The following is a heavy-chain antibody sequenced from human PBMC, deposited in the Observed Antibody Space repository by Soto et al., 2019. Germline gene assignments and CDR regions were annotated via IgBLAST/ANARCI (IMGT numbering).Heavy chain of an antibody. Sequence: GGSLRLSCAASGFTFSSYSMNWVRQAPGKGLEWVSYISSSSSTIYYADSVKGRFTISRDNAKNSLYLQMNSLRAEDTAVYYCARGVAVAAYDYWGQGTLVTVSS. CDR1: GFTFSSYS. CDR2: ISSSSSTI. V-gene: IGHV3-48*01. D-gene: IGHD6-19*01. J-gene: IGHJ4*02. CDR3: ARGVAVAAYDY.